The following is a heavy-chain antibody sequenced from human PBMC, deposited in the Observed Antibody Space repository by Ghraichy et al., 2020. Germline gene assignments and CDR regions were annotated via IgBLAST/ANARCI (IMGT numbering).Heavy chain of an antibody. V-gene: IGHV3-23*01. CDR3: AKGVDDFWSGYYVDY. CDR2: ISGSGGST. D-gene: IGHD3-3*01. CDR1: GFTFSSYA. Sequence: GGSLRLSCAASGFTFSSYAMSWVRQAPGKGLEWVSAISGSGGSTYYADSVKGRFTISRDNSKNTLYLQMNSLRAEDTAVYYCAKGVDDFWSGYYVDYWGQGTLVTVSS. J-gene: IGHJ4*02.